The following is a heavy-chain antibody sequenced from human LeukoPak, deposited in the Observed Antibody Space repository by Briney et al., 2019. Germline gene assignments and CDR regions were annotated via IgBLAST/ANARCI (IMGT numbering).Heavy chain of an antibody. CDR3: AKGLAAAGFFDY. J-gene: IGHJ4*02. Sequence: GSLRPSCAASGFTFSSYAMSWVPHAPGKGLEWVSAISGSGGSTYYADSVQGRFTISRDNSKNTLYLQMNSLRAEDTAVYYCAKGLAAAGFFDYWGQGTLVTVSS. V-gene: IGHV3-23*01. CDR2: ISGSGGST. CDR1: GFTFSSYA. D-gene: IGHD6-13*01.